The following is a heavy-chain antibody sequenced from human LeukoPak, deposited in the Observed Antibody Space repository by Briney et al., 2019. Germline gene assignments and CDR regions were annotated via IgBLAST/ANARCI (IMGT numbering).Heavy chain of an antibody. CDR2: IHYSGST. V-gene: IGHV4-59*01. Sequence: SETLSLTRTVSGASISPDYWGWIRQPPGKGLEFIGYIHYSGSTNYNPSLKRRVAISVDTSKHQFSLKLISVTAADTAVYHCARPAKIESRSLAHYFDYWGQGALVTVSS. D-gene: IGHD1-26*01. CDR3: ARPAKIESRSLAHYFDY. CDR1: GASISPDY. J-gene: IGHJ4*02.